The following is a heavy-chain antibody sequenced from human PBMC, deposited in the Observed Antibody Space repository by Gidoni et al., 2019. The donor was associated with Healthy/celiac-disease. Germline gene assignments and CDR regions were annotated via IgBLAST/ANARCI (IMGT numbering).Heavy chain of an antibody. Sequence: EVQLVESGGGLVKPGGSLRLSCAASGFTFSSYSMNWVRQAPGKGLEWVSSISSSSSYIYYADSVKGRFTISRDNAKNSLYLQMNSLRAEDTAVYYCAREIVAYPDYYYGMDVWGQGTTVTVSS. D-gene: IGHD5-12*01. CDR3: AREIVAYPDYYYGMDV. V-gene: IGHV3-21*01. J-gene: IGHJ6*02. CDR2: ISSSSSYI. CDR1: GFTFSSYS.